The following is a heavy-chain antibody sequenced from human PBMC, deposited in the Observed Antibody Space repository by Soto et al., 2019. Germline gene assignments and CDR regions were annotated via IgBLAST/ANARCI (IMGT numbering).Heavy chain of an antibody. CDR3: ARAGDGSGPIDY. CDR2: IWYDGSNK. Sequence: QVQLVESGGGVVQPGRSLRLSCAASGFTFSSYGMHWVRQAPGKGLEWVAVIWYDGSNKYYADSVKGRFTISRDNSKNTLYLQMNSLRAEVTAVYYCARAGDGSGPIDYWCQGTLVTVSS. J-gene: IGHJ4*02. V-gene: IGHV3-33*01. CDR1: GFTFSSYG. D-gene: IGHD3-10*01.